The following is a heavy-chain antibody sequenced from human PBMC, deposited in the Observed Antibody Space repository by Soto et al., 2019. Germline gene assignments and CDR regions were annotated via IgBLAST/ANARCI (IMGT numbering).Heavy chain of an antibody. CDR1: GGSFSGYY. Sequence: SETLSLTCAVYGGSFSGYYWSWIRQPPGKGLEWIGEINHSGSTNYNPSLKSRVTISVDTSKNQFSLKLSSVTAADTAVYYCARNYDSSGYYRLFDYWGQGTLVIVSA. CDR3: ARNYDSSGYYRLFDY. V-gene: IGHV4-34*01. CDR2: INHSGST. D-gene: IGHD3-22*01. J-gene: IGHJ4*02.